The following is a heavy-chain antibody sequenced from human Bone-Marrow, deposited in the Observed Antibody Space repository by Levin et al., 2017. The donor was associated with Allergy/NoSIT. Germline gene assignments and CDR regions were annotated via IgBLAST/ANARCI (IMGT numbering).Heavy chain of an antibody. CDR3: ARQSKRKASYDILTGSGVGYFDY. CDR1: GGTFSSYA. V-gene: IGHV1-69*13. CDR2: IIPIFGTA. Sequence: ASVKVSCKASGGTFSSYAISWVRQAPGQGLEWMGGIIPIFGTANYAQKFQGRVTITADESTSTAYMELSSLRSEDTAVYYCARQSKRKASYDILTGSGVGYFDYWGQGTLVTVSS. J-gene: IGHJ4*02. D-gene: IGHD3-9*01.